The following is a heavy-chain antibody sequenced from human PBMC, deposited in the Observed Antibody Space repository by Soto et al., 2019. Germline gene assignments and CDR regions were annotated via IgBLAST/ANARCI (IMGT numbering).Heavy chain of an antibody. CDR1: SDSISSSGDY. J-gene: IGHJ3*02. Sequence: PSGSLSLTCTVSSDSISSSGDYGGWLRQPPGKGLEWIGSIYYSGSTYYNPSLKSRVTISVDTSKNQFSLKLSSVTAADTAVYYCARIGGYCSGGSCYLVAFDIWGQGTMVTVSS. CDR2: IYYSGST. CDR3: ARIGGYCSGGSCYLVAFDI. D-gene: IGHD2-15*01. V-gene: IGHV4-39*01.